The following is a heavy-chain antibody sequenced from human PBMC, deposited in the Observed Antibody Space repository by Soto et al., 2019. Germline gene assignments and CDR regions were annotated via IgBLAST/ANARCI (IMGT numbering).Heavy chain of an antibody. J-gene: IGHJ3*02. Sequence: SSETLSLTCAVYGGSFSGYYWSWIRQPPGKGLEWIGEINHSGSTNYNPSLKSRVTMSVDASKNQFSLKLNSVTAADTAVYYCARDSTRRGACDIWGQGTTVTVSS. CDR1: GGSFSGYY. V-gene: IGHV4-34*01. D-gene: IGHD4-4*01. CDR3: ARDSTRRGACDI. CDR2: INHSGST.